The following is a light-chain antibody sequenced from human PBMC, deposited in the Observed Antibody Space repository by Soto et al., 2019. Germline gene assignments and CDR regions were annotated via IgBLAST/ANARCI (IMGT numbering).Light chain of an antibody. CDR1: SSDVCGFNY. Sequence: QSALTQPASVSGSPGQSITISCTGTSSDVCGFNYVSWYQQHPGKAPKLMIYDVTNRPSGVSYRFSGSKSGNTASLTISGLQAEDEADYYCTSYTSSSTYVFGTGTKVTVL. V-gene: IGLV2-14*03. J-gene: IGLJ1*01. CDR3: TSYTSSSTYV. CDR2: DVT.